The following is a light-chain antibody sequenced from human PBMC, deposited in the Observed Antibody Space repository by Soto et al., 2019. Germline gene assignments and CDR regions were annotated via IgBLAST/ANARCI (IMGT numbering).Light chain of an antibody. CDR2: DVA. CDR3: SSYGGSYTVV. V-gene: IGLV2-11*01. J-gene: IGLJ2*01. Sequence: QSALTQPRSVSGSPGQSVTISCTGTSSDVGGYHYVSWYQHHPGKAPKLMIYDVARRPSGVPDRFSGSKSGNTASLTISGLQAEDEDDYYCSSYGGSYTVVFGGGTKLTVL. CDR1: SSDVGGYHY.